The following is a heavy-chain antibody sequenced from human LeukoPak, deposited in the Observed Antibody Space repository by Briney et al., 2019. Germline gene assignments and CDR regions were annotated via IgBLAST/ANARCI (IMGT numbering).Heavy chain of an antibody. J-gene: IGHJ4*02. CDR2: ISGSGGNT. V-gene: IGHV3-23*01. D-gene: IGHD4-23*01. CDR1: GFTSSSYA. Sequence: GRSLRLSCAASGFTSSSYAMSWVRPAPGKGVDWVSAISGSGGNTSYADSVKGRFTISRDNSKNTLYLQMNSLRAEDAAVYYCAKDQYGGNPQYYFDYWGQGTLVTVSS. CDR3: AKDQYGGNPQYYFDY.